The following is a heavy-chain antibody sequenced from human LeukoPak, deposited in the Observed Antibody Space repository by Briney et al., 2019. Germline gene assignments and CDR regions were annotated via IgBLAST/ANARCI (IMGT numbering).Heavy chain of an antibody. CDR1: GFTYSSYW. CDR2: LKSDGSST. CDR3: AKDRRVDTAMVDY. Sequence: GGSLRLSCEASGFTYSSYWRHWVRQAPAKGLVWVSRLKSDGSSTSYADSVKGRFTISRDSAKNTVYLQMNSLRAEDTAVYYCAKDRRVDTAMVDYWGQGTLVTVSS. D-gene: IGHD5-18*01. J-gene: IGHJ4*02. V-gene: IGHV3-74*01.